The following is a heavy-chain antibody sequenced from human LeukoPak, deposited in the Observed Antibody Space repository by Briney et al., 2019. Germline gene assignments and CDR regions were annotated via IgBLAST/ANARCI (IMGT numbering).Heavy chain of an antibody. J-gene: IGHJ5*02. CDR3: ARVGSGSYYKGNWFDP. D-gene: IGHD3-10*01. Sequence: SETLSLTCTVSGGSISSYYWSWIRQPPGKGLEWIGYIYYSGSTNYNPSLKSRVTISVDTSKNQFSLKLSSVTAADTAVYYCARVGSGSYYKGNWFDPWGQGTLVTVSS. CDR1: GGSISSYY. CDR2: IYYSGST. V-gene: IGHV4-59*01.